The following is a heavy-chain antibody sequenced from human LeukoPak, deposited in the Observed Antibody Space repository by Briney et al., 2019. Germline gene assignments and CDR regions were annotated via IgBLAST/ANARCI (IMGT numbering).Heavy chain of an antibody. Sequence: SETLSLTCTVSSVSISSYYWSWIRQPPGKGLEWIGYIYYSGSTNYNPSLKSRVTILVDTSKNQFSLKVSSVTAADTAVYYCARGQYSGSCFDNWGQGSLVTVSS. CDR2: IYYSGST. D-gene: IGHD1-26*01. CDR3: ARGQYSGSCFDN. CDR1: SVSISSYY. V-gene: IGHV4-59*01. J-gene: IGHJ4*02.